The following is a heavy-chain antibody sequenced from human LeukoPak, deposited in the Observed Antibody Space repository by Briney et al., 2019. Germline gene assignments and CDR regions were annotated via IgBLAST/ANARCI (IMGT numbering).Heavy chain of an antibody. V-gene: IGHV4-59*01. Sequence: SETLSLTCTVSGGSISSYYWSWIRQPPGKGLDWIGYIYYSGSTNYNPSLKSRVTISVDTSKNQFSLKLSSVTAADTAVYYCARDSGSSRGFDYWGQGTLVTVSS. CDR3: ARDSGSSRGFDY. CDR1: GGSISSYY. D-gene: IGHD6-13*01. J-gene: IGHJ4*02. CDR2: IYYSGST.